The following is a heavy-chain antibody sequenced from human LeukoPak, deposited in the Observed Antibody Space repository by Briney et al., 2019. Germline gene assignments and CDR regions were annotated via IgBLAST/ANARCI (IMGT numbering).Heavy chain of an antibody. V-gene: IGHV1-24*01. J-gene: IGHJ5*02. Sequence: GASVKVSCKVSGYTLTELSMHWVRQAPGKGPEWMGGFDPEDGETIYAQKFQGRVTMTEDTSTDTAYMELSSLRSEDTAVYYCATYFYYYDSSALNRGGWFDPWGQGTLVTVSS. D-gene: IGHD3-22*01. CDR1: GYTLTELS. CDR2: FDPEDGET. CDR3: ATYFYYYDSSALNRGGWFDP.